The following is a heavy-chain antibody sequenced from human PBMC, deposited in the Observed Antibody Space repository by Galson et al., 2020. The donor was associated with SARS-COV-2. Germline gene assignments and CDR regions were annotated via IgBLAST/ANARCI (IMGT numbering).Heavy chain of an antibody. V-gene: IGHV3-21*01. Sequence: GSLRLSCAASGFTFSSYSMNWVRQAPGKGLEWVSSISSSSSYIYYADSVKGRFTISRDNAKNSLYLQMNSLRAEDTAVYYCARDSYYDILTGYFDFDYWGQGTLVTVSS. CDR2: ISSSSSYI. D-gene: IGHD3-9*01. CDR1: GFTFSSYS. J-gene: IGHJ4*02. CDR3: ARDSYYDILTGYFDFDY.